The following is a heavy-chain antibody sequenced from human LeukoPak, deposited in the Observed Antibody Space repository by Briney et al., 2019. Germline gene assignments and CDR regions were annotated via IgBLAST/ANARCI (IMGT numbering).Heavy chain of an antibody. D-gene: IGHD3-10*01. J-gene: IGHJ4*02. CDR2: ISSSGSTI. V-gene: IGHV3-48*03. CDR3: ASWRGFGELSDY. CDR1: GFTFSSYE. Sequence: GGSLRLSCAASGFTFSSYEMNWVRQAPGKGLEWVSYISSSGSTIYYADSVKGRFTISRDNAKNSLYLQMNSLRAEDTAVYYCASWRGFGELSDYWGQGTLVTVSS.